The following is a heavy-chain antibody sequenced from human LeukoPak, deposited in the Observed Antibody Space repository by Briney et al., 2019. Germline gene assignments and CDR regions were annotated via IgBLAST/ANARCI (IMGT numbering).Heavy chain of an antibody. CDR1: GGSISRYY. V-gene: IGHV4-59*01. J-gene: IGHJ4*02. Sequence: PSETLSLTCTVSGGSISRYYWSWIRQPPGKGLELIGYIHSSGSTNYNPSLKGRITISVDTSKNQFSLKLRAVIAADTAVYYCTRGESSNFPPKFDFWGQGTLVTVSS. D-gene: IGHD2/OR15-2a*01. CDR3: TRGESSNFPPKFDF. CDR2: IHSSGST.